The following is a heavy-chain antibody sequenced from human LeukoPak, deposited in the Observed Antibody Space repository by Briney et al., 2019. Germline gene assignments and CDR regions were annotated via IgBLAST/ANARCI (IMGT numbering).Heavy chain of an antibody. CDR2: ISGGGATS. Sequence: PGGSLRLSCAASGFTFNTYAMSWVRQAPGKGLEWVSAISGGGATSYYADSVEGRFTISRGNSKNTLYLQMNSLRAEDTAIYYCAKDGSSGIAATADAFDIWGQGTMVTVSS. J-gene: IGHJ3*02. D-gene: IGHD6-13*01. CDR3: AKDGSSGIAATADAFDI. V-gene: IGHV3-23*01. CDR1: GFTFNTYA.